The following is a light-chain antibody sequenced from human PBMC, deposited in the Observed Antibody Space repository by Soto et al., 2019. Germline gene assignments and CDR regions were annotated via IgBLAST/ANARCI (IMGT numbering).Light chain of an antibody. J-gene: IGKJ5*01. Sequence: EIVMTQSPATLSVAAGERATLSCRASQSVSSNLAWYQQKPGQAPRLLIYGASTRATGIPARFTGSGSATENTLTISSLQTEDFAVYPGQQNNNRPPITIGQGTRLEIK. V-gene: IGKV3D-15*01. CDR3: QQNNNRPPIT. CDR2: GAS. CDR1: QSVSSN.